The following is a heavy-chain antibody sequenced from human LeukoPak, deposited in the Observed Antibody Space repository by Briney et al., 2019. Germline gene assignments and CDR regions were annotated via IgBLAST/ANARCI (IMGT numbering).Heavy chain of an antibody. CDR1: GFTFSSYA. V-gene: IGHV3-30-3*01. Sequence: GGSLRLSCAASGFTFSSYAMHWVRQAPGKGLEWVAVISYDGSNKYYADSVKGRFTISRDNSENTLYLQMNSLRAEDTAVYYCARVWVGDDAFDIWGQGTMVTVSS. J-gene: IGHJ3*02. CDR2: ISYDGSNK. D-gene: IGHD2-15*01. CDR3: ARVWVGDDAFDI.